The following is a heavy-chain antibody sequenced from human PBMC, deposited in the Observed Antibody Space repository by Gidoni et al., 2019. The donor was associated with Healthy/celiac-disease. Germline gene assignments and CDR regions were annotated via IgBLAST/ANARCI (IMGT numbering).Heavy chain of an antibody. CDR3: ARTSRGYSPRGGAEYYFDY. CDR1: GFTVSSNY. D-gene: IGHD5-18*01. CDR2: IYSGGST. Sequence: EVQLVESGGGLLQPGGSLRLSCAASGFTVSSNYMSWVRQAPGKGLEWVSVIYSGGSTYYADSVKGRFTISRDNSKNTLYLQMNSLRAEDTAVYYCARTSRGYSPRGGAEYYFDYWGQGTLVTVS. J-gene: IGHJ4*02. V-gene: IGHV3-53*01.